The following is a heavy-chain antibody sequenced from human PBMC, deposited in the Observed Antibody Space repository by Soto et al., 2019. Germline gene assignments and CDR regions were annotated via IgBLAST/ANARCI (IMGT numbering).Heavy chain of an antibody. V-gene: IGHV4-59*08. CDR2: IYYSGYT. J-gene: IGHJ6*02. Sequence: SETLSLTCTVSGGSISSYYWSWIRQPPGKGLEWIGYIYYSGYTNYNPSLKSRVTISVDTSKNQFSLKLSSVTAADTAVYYCAGQPTAGSYYDLGSYYYYYAMDVWGQGTTVTVSS. D-gene: IGHD3-10*01. CDR3: AGQPTAGSYYDLGSYYYYYAMDV. CDR1: GGSISSYY.